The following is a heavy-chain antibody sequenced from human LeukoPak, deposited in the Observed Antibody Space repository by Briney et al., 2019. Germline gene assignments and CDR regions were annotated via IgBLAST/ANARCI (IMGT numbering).Heavy chain of an antibody. V-gene: IGHV1-69*06. CDR2: IIPIFGTA. D-gene: IGHD3-10*01. CDR1: GGTFSSYA. CDR3: ARDRGYYGSGRDSRYFQH. Sequence: SVKVSCKASGGTFSSYAISWVRQDPGQGLEWMGGIIPIFGTANYAQKFQGRVTITADKSTSTAYMELSSLRSEDTAVYYCARDRGYYGSGRDSRYFQHWGQGTLVTVSS. J-gene: IGHJ1*01.